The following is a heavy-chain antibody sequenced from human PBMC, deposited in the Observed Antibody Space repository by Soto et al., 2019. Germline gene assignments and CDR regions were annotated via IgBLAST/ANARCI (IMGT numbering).Heavy chain of an antibody. CDR3: ARYRGVRIAARRDYYYCGMDV. Sequence: GGSLRPSCAASGFTFRSYAMHWVRQAPGKGLEWVAVISYDGSNKYYADSVKGRFTISRDNSKNTLYLQMNSLRAEDTAVYYCARYRGVRIAARRDYYYCGMDVWGRGTPVTVSS. J-gene: IGHJ6*02. V-gene: IGHV3-30*14. CDR2: ISYDGSNK. CDR1: GFTFRSYA. D-gene: IGHD6-6*01.